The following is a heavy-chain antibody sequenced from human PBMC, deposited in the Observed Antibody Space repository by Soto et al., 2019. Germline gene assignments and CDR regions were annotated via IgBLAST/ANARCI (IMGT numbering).Heavy chain of an antibody. J-gene: IGHJ4*02. Sequence: PSETLSFPCYVSGGSVSDKTYYWSWIRQPPGKRLAWIGNVYYSGTTSYNPSLKSRVTISVVLSKNRFSLRLSSVTTADTALYYCAKTTAVPNTLRSRYFFDYWGQGTLVTVSS. V-gene: IGHV4-61*01. CDR3: AKTTAVPNTLRSRYFFDY. CDR2: VYYSGTT. D-gene: IGHD4-17*01. CDR1: GGSVSDKTYY.